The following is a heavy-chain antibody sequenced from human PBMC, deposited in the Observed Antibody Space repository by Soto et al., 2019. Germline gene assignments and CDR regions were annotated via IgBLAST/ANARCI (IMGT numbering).Heavy chain of an antibody. Sequence: ASVKVSCKASGYTFTSYGISWVRQAPGQGLEWMGWISAYNGNTNYAQKLQGRVTMTTDTSTSTAYMELRSLRSDDTAVYYCARGAYNWNYYYYGMDVWGQGTTVTVSS. V-gene: IGHV1-18*04. J-gene: IGHJ6*02. CDR3: ARGAYNWNYYYYGMDV. D-gene: IGHD1-20*01. CDR1: GYTFTSYG. CDR2: ISAYNGNT.